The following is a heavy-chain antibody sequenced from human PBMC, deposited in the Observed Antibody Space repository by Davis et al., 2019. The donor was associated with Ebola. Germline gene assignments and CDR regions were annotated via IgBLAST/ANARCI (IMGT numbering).Heavy chain of an antibody. D-gene: IGHD2-2*01. J-gene: IGHJ6*03. CDR2: IDPSDSYT. CDR3: ARGIVVVPAAKVEVGYYYYMDV. V-gene: IGHV5-10-1*01. Sequence: GESLKISCKGSGYSFTSYWISWVRQMPGKGLEWMGRIDPSDSYTNYSPSFQGHVTISADKSISTAYLQWSSLKASDTAMYYCARGIVVVPAAKVEVGYYYYMDVWGKGTTVTVSS. CDR1: GYSFTSYW.